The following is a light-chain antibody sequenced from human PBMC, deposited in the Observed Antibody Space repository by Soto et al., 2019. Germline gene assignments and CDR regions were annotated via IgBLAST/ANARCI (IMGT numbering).Light chain of an antibody. Sequence: QSVLTQPPSASGTPGQRVTMSCYGSSSNIGGNTVNWYQQMPGTAPKLLIYSNDQRPSGVPDRFSGSKSGTSASLAISGLQSEDEADYYCAAWDDSVNGWVFGGGTKLTVL. CDR2: SND. CDR1: SSNIGGNT. CDR3: AAWDDSVNGWV. J-gene: IGLJ3*02. V-gene: IGLV1-44*01.